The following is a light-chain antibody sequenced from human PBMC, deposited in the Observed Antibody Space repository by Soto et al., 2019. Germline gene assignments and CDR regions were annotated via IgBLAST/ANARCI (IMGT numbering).Light chain of an antibody. J-gene: IGKJ1*01. V-gene: IGKV3-15*01. CDR1: QSISGK. CDR2: DAS. CDR3: QQYNNWPPWT. Sequence: EIVMTQYPATLSLSPGERAPLSCRASQSISGKLAWYQHRPGQAPRLLIYDASIRATGILARFSGSGSGTAFTLNISSLQSEDFALYYCQQYNNWPPWTFGQGPRWIS.